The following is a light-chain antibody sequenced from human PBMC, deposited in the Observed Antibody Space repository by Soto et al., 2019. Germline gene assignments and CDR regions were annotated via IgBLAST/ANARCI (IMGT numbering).Light chain of an antibody. CDR3: LQHDTSPWT. V-gene: IGKV3-20*01. CDR2: GAS. J-gene: IGKJ1*01. CDR1: QSISSSY. Sequence: EIVLTQSPGTLSLSPGERATLSCRASQSISSSYLAIAWYQQKPGQPPRLLIYGASSRATGIPDRFSGSGSATYFTLTISRLEPEDFAVYYWLQHDTSPWTFGQGTRVEIK.